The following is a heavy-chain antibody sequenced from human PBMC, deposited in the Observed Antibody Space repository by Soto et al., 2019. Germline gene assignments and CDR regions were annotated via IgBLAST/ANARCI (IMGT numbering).Heavy chain of an antibody. D-gene: IGHD3-16*01. Sequence: QVQLVQSGAEVKKPGSSVKVSCKASGGTFSRYTISWVRQAPGQGLEWMGGIIPIFGAAKYAQKFQDRVTVTADESTSTAYMELSSLRSDDTAVYYCAQDANGHSLAYWGQGTLVTVSS. V-gene: IGHV1-69*01. CDR3: AQDANGHSLAY. CDR1: GGTFSRYT. J-gene: IGHJ4*02. CDR2: IIPIFGAA.